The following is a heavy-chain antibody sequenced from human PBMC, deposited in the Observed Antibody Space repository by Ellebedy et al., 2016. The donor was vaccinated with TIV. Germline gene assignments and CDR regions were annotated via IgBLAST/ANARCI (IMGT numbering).Heavy chain of an antibody. J-gene: IGHJ5*02. CDR2: INPNSGGT. D-gene: IGHD2-15*01. Sequence: AASVKVSCKASGYTFTDYYMHWVRQVPGQGLEWMRWINPNSGGTNYAQKFQGRVTLTSDTSISTAYMELSRLGSDDTAVYYCARPRTGGWFDPWGQGTLVTVSS. V-gene: IGHV1-2*02. CDR3: ARPRTGGWFDP. CDR1: GYTFTDYY.